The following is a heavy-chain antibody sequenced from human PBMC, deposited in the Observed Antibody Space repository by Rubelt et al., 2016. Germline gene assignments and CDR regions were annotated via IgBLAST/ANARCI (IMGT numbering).Heavy chain of an antibody. CDR3: AKFGYSSYDHFDY. CDR2: ISGSGDTT. D-gene: IGHD5-12*01. J-gene: IGHJ4*02. V-gene: IGHV3-23*01. CDR1: GFTFRSYA. Sequence: GGGLVHPGGSLRLSCAASGFTFRSYAMNWVRQAPGRGLAWVAAISGSGDTTYYADSAKGRFTISRDNSKNTLFLQMNSLSAEDTAVYYCAKFGYSSYDHFDYWGQGTLVTVSS.